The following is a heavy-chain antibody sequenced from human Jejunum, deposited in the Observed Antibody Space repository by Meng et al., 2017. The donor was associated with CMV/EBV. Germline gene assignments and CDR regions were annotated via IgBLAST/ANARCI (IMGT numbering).Heavy chain of an antibody. CDR1: AFTLRSNW. V-gene: IGHV3-74*01. CDR3: IRGPYGADSWYDY. Sequence: ASAFTLRSNWMPWVRQVPGKGLEWVSRINTDGGNTNYADSVKGRFTISRDNAKSTLYLQMNSLTAEDTAVYYCIRGPYGADSWYDYWGQGTLVTVSS. CDR2: INTDGGNT. J-gene: IGHJ4*02. D-gene: IGHD4-17*01.